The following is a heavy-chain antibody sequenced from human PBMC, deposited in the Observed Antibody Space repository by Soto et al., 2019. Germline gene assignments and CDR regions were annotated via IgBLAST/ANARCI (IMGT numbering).Heavy chain of an antibody. CDR1: GFTFSNAR. Sequence: GGSLRLSCAASGFTFSNARMNWVGQAPGKGLEWVGHIRSETDGGTIVYPAPVKGRFIISRDDSRNTLYLQMNNLKTEDTAVYSCITAHPRGPDYWGQGTLVTVSS. CDR2: IRSETDGGTI. CDR3: ITAHPRGPDY. D-gene: IGHD5-12*01. J-gene: IGHJ4*02. V-gene: IGHV3-15*01.